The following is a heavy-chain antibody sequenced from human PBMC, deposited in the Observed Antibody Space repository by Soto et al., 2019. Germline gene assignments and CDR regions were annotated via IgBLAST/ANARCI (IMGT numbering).Heavy chain of an antibody. CDR2: INAGNGNT. CDR3: ARDMAFVY. D-gene: IGHD3-10*01. Sequence: QVQLVQSGAEVKKPGASVKVSCKASGYTFTSYAIHWVRQAPGQRLEWMGWINAGNGNTKYSQKLQGRVTITSDTSASTAYMELSSLRSEDTAVFYCARDMAFVYWGQGTLVTVSS. V-gene: IGHV1-3*01. J-gene: IGHJ4*02. CDR1: GYTFTSYA.